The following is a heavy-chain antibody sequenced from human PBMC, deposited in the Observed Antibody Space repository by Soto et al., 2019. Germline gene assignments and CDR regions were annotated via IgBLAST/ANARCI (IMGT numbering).Heavy chain of an antibody. Sequence: EVQLLESGGGLIQPGGSLRLSCAASGFTVSSNYMSWVRQAPGKGLEWVSVIYSGGSTYYADSVKGRFTISRDNSKNTLYLQMTSLRAEDTAVYYCARDSPTGTVPAFDIWGQGTMVTVSS. CDR3: ARDSPTGTVPAFDI. CDR1: GFTVSSNY. CDR2: IYSGGST. J-gene: IGHJ3*02. V-gene: IGHV3-53*01. D-gene: IGHD1-1*01.